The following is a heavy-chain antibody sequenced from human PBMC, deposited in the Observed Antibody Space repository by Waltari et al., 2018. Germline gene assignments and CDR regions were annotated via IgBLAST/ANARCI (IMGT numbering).Heavy chain of an antibody. CDR3: ARGPYCSSTSCYIRAKGKYYFDY. D-gene: IGHD2-2*02. J-gene: IGHJ4*02. Sequence: QVQLQESGPGLVKPSETLSLTCTVSGGSISSYYWSWIRQPAGKGLEWIGRIYTSGSTNYTPSLKSRVTMSVDTSKNQFSLKLSSVTAADTAVYYCARGPYCSSTSCYIRAKGKYYFDYWGQGTLVTVSS. CDR1: GGSISSYY. V-gene: IGHV4-4*07. CDR2: IYTSGST.